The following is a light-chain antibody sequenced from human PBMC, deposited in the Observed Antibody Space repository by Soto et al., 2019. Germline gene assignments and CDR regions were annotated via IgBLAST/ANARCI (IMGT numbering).Light chain of an antibody. CDR1: SSDVNAYDF. CDR2: EVT. CDR3: SSFAKSNNFV. Sequence: QSVLTQPPSASGPPGQSVTISCTGTSSDVNAYDFVSWYQQHPGEAPKLMIYEVTKRPSGVPDRFSGSKSGNTASLTVSWLQTEDEADYYCSSFAKSNNFVFGTGTKVTVL. J-gene: IGLJ1*01. V-gene: IGLV2-8*01.